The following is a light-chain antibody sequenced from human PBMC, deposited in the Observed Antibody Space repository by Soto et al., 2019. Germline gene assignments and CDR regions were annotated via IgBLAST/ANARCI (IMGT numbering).Light chain of an antibody. CDR3: QQTYTFPWT. J-gene: IGKJ1*01. Sequence: DIRMTQSPPSLSASVGDTVTITCRASQGISDYLSWFRHKPGEAPKLLIYTASSLQGGVPLRFSGAGSRTDFRLTISGLQPEDSATYYCQQTYTFPWTFGQGTKVDIK. V-gene: IGKV1-39*01. CDR1: QGISDY. CDR2: TAS.